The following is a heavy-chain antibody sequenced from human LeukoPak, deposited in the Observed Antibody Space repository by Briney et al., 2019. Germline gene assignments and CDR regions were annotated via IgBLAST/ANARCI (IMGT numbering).Heavy chain of an antibody. J-gene: IGHJ6*02. CDR2: IYTSGST. CDR1: GGSISSYY. CDR3: ARDLRYSHSYYYYYGMDV. D-gene: IGHD5-12*01. Sequence: SETLSLTCTVSGGSISSYYWSWIRQPAGKGLEWIGRIYTSGSTNCNPSLKSRVTMSVDTSKNQFSLKLSSVTAADTAVYYCARDLRYSHSYYYYYGMDVWGQGTTVTVSS. V-gene: IGHV4-4*07.